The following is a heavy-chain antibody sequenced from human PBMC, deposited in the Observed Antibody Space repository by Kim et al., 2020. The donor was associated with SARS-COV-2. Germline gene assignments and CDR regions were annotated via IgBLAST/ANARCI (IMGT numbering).Heavy chain of an antibody. CDR3: ARVERDDILTGYYL. J-gene: IGHJ4*02. Sequence: ASVKVSCKASGYTFTGYYMQWVRQAPGQGLEWMGRINPNSGGTNYAQKFQGRVTMTRDTSISTAYMELSRLRSDDTAVYYCARVERDDILTGYYLWGQGTLVTVSS. V-gene: IGHV1-2*06. CDR2: INPNSGGT. CDR1: GYTFTGYY. D-gene: IGHD3-9*01.